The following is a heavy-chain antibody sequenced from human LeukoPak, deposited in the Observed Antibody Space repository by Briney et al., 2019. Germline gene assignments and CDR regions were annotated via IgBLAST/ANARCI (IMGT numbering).Heavy chain of an antibody. CDR1: GFIFSSYW. D-gene: IGHD1-14*01. Sequence: GGSLRLSCAASGFIFSSYWMTWVRQAPGKGLEWVANIEQDGSEKYYVDSVKGRFTISRDNAKNSLYLQMNSLRAEDTAVHYCARDIPEYDLDYWGQGTLVTVSS. V-gene: IGHV3-7*01. CDR2: IEQDGSEK. CDR3: ARDIPEYDLDY. J-gene: IGHJ4*02.